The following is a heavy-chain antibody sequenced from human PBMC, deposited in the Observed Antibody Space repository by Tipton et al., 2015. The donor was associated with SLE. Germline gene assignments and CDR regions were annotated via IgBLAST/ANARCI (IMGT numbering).Heavy chain of an antibody. CDR3: ARVGYSSSWYSDAFDY. Sequence: TLSLTCGVSGGSFGRDFWTWIREPPGKGLEWIGEINHAGSTNHNPFLRSRATLSVDTSRNQFSLRLNSVTAADTAVYYCARVGYSSSWYSDAFDYWGQGTLVTVSS. J-gene: IGHJ4*02. CDR2: INHAGST. CDR1: GGSFGRDF. D-gene: IGHD6-13*01. V-gene: IGHV4-34*04.